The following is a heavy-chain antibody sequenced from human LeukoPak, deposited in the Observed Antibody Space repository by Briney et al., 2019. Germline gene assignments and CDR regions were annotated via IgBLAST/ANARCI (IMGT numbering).Heavy chain of an antibody. V-gene: IGHV3-48*01. CDR3: ARLTWSTTGY. Sequence: GGSLRLSCAASGLTLSNYSMNWVRQAPGKGLEWVSYISSSRSSNIYYADSVKGRFTISRDNAKNSLYLQMNSLKAEDTAVYYCARLTWSTTGYWGQGTLVTVSS. CDR2: ISSSRSSNI. D-gene: IGHD3-3*01. J-gene: IGHJ4*02. CDR1: GLTLSNYS.